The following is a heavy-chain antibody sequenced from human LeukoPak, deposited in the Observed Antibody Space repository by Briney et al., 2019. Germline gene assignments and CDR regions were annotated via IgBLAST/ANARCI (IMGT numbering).Heavy chain of an antibody. Sequence: ASVKVSRKASGYTFTSYDINWVRQATGQGREWMRWMNPNSGDTGYVQKFQGRVTMTRSTSISTAYMELSSLRSEDTAVYYCARGRKITFGGVIVVPPRKIDYWGQGTLVTVSS. CDR1: GYTFTSYD. J-gene: IGHJ4*02. CDR3: ARGRKITFGGVIVVPPRKIDY. D-gene: IGHD3-16*02. CDR2: MNPNSGDT. V-gene: IGHV1-8*01.